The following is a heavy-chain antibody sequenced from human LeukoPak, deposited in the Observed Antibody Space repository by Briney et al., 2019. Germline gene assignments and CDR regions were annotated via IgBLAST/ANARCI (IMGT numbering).Heavy chain of an antibody. V-gene: IGHV4-38-2*02. J-gene: IGHJ5*02. D-gene: IGHD2-2*01. CDR2: IYHSGST. Sequence: SETLSLTCTVSAYSISSGYYWAWIRQPPGKGLEWIGNIYHSGSTYCNPSLKSRVTISVDTSKNQFSLKLSSVTAADTAVYYCARLVVVPAAMPWFDPWGQGTLVTVSS. CDR1: AYSISSGYY. CDR3: ARLVVVPAAMPWFDP.